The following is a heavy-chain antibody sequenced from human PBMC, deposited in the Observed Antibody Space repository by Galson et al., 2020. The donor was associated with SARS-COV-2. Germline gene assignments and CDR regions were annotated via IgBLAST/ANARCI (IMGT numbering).Heavy chain of an antibody. CDR2: IYPGDSDT. CDR3: ARLGGYCSGGSCYYYYYMDV. Sequence: GESLKISCKGSGYSFTSYWIGWVRQMPGKGLEWMGIIYPGDSDTRYSPSFQGQVTIPADKSISTAYLQWSSLKASATAMYYCARLGGYCSGGSCYYYYYMDVWGKGTAVTVSS. V-gene: IGHV5-51*01. J-gene: IGHJ6*03. CDR1: GYSFTSYW. D-gene: IGHD2-15*01.